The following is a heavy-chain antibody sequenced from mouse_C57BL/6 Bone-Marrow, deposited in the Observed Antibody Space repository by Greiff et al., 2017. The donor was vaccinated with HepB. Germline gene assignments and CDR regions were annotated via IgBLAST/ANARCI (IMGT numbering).Heavy chain of an antibody. CDR1: GFTFSDYG. V-gene: IGHV5-17*01. Sequence: DVKLVESGGGLVKPGGSLKLSCAASGFTFSDYGMHWVRQAPEKGLEWVAYISSGSSTIYYADTVKGRFTISRDHAKNTLFLQMTSLRSEDTAMYYCARTDVDYWGQGTTLTVSS. CDR3: ARTDVDY. J-gene: IGHJ2*01. CDR2: ISSGSSTI.